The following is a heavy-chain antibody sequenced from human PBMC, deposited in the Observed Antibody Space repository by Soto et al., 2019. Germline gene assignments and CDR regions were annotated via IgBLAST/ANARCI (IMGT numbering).Heavy chain of an antibody. D-gene: IGHD4-17*01. CDR3: ARDYGDY. V-gene: IGHV4-38-2*02. J-gene: IGHJ4*02. CDR1: GDSITTNGYY. Sequence: SETLSLTCSVSGDSITTNGYYWGWIRQPPGKGLQWIGSVYHSGSTYYNPSLKSRVTISVDTSKNQFSLKLSSVTAADTAVYYCARDYGDYWGQGTLVTVS. CDR2: VYHSGST.